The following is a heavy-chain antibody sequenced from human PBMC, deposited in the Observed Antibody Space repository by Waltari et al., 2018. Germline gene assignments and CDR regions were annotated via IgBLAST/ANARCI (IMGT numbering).Heavy chain of an antibody. CDR3: AVGYYYDSSGFDY. Sequence: EVQLVESGGGLVQPGGSLRLSCAASGFTFSSYWMSWVRKAPGKWLEWVSNIKQDGSEKYYVDSVKGRFTISRDNAKNSLYLQMNSLRAEDTAVYYCAVGYYYDSSGFDYWGQGTLVTVSS. V-gene: IGHV3-7*01. CDR2: IKQDGSEK. J-gene: IGHJ4*02. D-gene: IGHD3-22*01. CDR1: GFTFSSYW.